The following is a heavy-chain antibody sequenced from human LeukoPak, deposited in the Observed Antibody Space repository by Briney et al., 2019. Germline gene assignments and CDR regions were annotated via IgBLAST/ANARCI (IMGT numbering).Heavy chain of an antibody. CDR3: ARGFDY. CDR1: GFTFSSYE. J-gene: IGHJ4*02. V-gene: IGHV3-53*01. CDR2: IYSGGST. Sequence: GGSLRLSCAASGFTFSSYEMNWVRQAPGKGLEWVSVIYSGGSTYYADSVKGRFTISRDNSKNTLYLQMDSLRAEDTAVYYCARGFDYWGQGTLVTVSS.